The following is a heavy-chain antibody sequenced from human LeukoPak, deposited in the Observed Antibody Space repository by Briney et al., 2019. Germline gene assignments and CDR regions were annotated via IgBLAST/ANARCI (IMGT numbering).Heavy chain of an antibody. Sequence: SETLSLTCAVYGGSFSGYYWSWIRQPPGKGLEWIGEINHSGSTNYNPSLKSRVTISVDTSKNQFSLKLSSVTAADTAVYYCASLCGGDCYSSGGLDYWGQGTLVTVSS. CDR3: ASLCGGDCYSSGGLDY. D-gene: IGHD2-21*02. J-gene: IGHJ4*02. CDR2: INHSGST. V-gene: IGHV4-34*01. CDR1: GGSFSGYY.